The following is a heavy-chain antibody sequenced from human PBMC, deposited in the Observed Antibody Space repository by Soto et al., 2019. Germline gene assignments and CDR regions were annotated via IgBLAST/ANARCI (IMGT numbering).Heavy chain of an antibody. V-gene: IGHV3-23*01. J-gene: IGHJ4*02. CDR1: GFTFSSYA. CDR3: ANAPSPFTMVRGGEDY. CDR2: ISGSGGST. D-gene: IGHD3-10*01. Sequence: GGSLRLSCAASGFTFSSYAMSWVRQAPGKGLEWVSAISGSGGSTYYADSVKGRFTISRDNSKNTLYLQMNSLRAEDTAVYYCANAPSPFTMVRGGEDYWGQGTLVTVSS.